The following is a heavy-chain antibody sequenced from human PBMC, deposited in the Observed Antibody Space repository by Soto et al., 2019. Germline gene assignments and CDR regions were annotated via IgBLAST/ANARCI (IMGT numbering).Heavy chain of an antibody. V-gene: IGHV3-23*01. CDR2: ISGSDGTT. D-gene: IGHD3-10*01. CDR1: GFIFSDYA. CDR3: AKVIGGSESYWGGSHYYYALDV. Sequence: EVQLLESGGGLTQPGGSLRLSCAASGFIFSDYAMYWVRQAPGKGLEWVSVISGSDGTTYYADSVRGRFTMSRDNSRITIYLQMMSLRAADTAVYYCAKVIGGSESYWGGSHYYYALDVWGQGTTVTVSS. J-gene: IGHJ6*02.